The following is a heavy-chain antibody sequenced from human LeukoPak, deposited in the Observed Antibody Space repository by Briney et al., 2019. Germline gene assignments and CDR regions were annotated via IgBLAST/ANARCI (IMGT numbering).Heavy chain of an antibody. D-gene: IGHD6-13*01. CDR3: ARVSTAASLAIDS. CDR1: GFSFSTNG. J-gene: IGHJ4*02. V-gene: IGHV3-33*01. Sequence: PGRSLRLSRATSGFSFSTNGMHWVRQAPGKGLEWVAVIWYDGSNKDYADSVKGRFTISRDNSKNTLYLQMNSLRAEDTAVYYCARVSTAASLAIDSWGQGTLVTVST. CDR2: IWYDGSNK.